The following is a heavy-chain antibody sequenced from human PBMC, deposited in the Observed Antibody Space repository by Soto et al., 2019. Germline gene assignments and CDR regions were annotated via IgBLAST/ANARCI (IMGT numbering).Heavy chain of an antibody. CDR2: INHSGST. J-gene: IGHJ5*02. CDR1: FGSFSGYY. CDR3: ARGTIWFGELLRWFDT. Sequence: SETLSLTCSVYFGSFSGYYLSLILQPPFKGLELIGEINHSGSTNYNPSLKSRVTISVDTSKNQFSLKLSSVTAADTAVYYCARGTIWFGELLRWFDTWGQGTLVTVSS. D-gene: IGHD3-10*01. V-gene: IGHV4-34*01.